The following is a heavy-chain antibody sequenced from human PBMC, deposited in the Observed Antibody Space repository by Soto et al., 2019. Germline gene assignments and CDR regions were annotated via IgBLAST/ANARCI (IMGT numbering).Heavy chain of an antibody. Sequence: QVQLQQWGAGLLKPSETLSLTCAVYGGSFSGYYWSWIRQPPGKGLEWIGEINHSGSTNYNPSLKSRVTISVDTSKDQFSLKLSSVTAADTAVYYCARGAIPGGAFDIWGQGTMVTVSS. CDR2: INHSGST. V-gene: IGHV4-34*01. J-gene: IGHJ3*02. CDR1: GGSFSGYY. CDR3: ARGAIPGGAFDI.